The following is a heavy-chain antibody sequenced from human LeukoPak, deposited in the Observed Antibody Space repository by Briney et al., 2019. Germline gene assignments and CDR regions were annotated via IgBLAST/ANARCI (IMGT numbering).Heavy chain of an antibody. CDR2: ISGSGGRT. Sequence: ASLRLSCAASGFTFSSYAMSWVRQAPGKGLECVSAISGSGGRTYYAASVKGRFTISRDNSKNTLHPQLNSLRAEDTALYYCAKDLPGDPDDQYYGMDVWGQGTTVTVSS. J-gene: IGHJ6*02. V-gene: IGHV3-23*01. CDR1: GFTFSSYA. CDR3: AKDLPGDPDDQYYGMDV. D-gene: IGHD4-17*01.